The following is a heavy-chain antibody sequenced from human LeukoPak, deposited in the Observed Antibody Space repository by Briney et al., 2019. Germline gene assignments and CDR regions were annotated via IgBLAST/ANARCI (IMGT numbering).Heavy chain of an antibody. J-gene: IGHJ4*02. V-gene: IGHV4-34*01. CDR2: IDHRGNT. Sequence: PSETLSLTCAVYGGSFSGYYWSWIRQSPGKGLEWIGEIDHRGNTNYSPSLRSRVTISLDTSKNQFSLRLSSVTAADTSVYYCARDHSSSWYPFDYWGQGTLVTVSS. D-gene: IGHD6-13*01. CDR1: GGSFSGYY. CDR3: ARDHSSSWYPFDY.